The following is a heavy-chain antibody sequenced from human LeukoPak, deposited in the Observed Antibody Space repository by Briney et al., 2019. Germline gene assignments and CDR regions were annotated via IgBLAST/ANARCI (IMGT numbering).Heavy chain of an antibody. V-gene: IGHV1-2*02. J-gene: IGHJ4*02. CDR3: ARDRSVGDYF. CDR2: INPKTGDA. Sequence: ASVKVSCKTSGYIFTGYFIQWVRQAPGQGLEWMGWINPKTGDASYARTFTGRVIMTRDTSINTAYMELTNLRFDDTAVYYCARDRSVGDYFWGQGALVTVSS. CDR1: GYIFTGYF. D-gene: IGHD4-17*01.